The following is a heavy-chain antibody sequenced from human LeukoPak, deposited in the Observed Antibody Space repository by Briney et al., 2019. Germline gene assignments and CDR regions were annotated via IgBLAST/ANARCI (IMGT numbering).Heavy chain of an antibody. Sequence: PGGSLRLSCAASGFTFSSYEMNWVRQAPGKGLEWVSYISSSGRSINYADSVRGRFTISRDNGKNSLYLQMNSLRAEDTAVCYCARVRYCSGGSCYGNWYDPWGQGTLVTVSS. CDR1: GFTFSSYE. CDR3: ARVRYCSGGSCYGNWYDP. CDR2: ISSSGRSI. J-gene: IGHJ5*02. D-gene: IGHD2-15*01. V-gene: IGHV3-48*03.